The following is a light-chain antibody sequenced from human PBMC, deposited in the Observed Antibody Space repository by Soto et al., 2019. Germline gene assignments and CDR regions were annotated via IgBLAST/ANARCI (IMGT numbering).Light chain of an antibody. J-gene: IGKJ3*01. CDR2: AAS. CDR3: QQYNNWPPIT. CDR1: QSVSGN. V-gene: IGKV3-15*01. Sequence: EIVMTQSPATLSVSPGERATLSCRASQSVSGNLAWYQQKPGQAPRLLIYAASTRAPGIPARCSGSGSGTEFTLTISSLQSEDFAVYYCQQYNNWPPITFGPGTKVDIK.